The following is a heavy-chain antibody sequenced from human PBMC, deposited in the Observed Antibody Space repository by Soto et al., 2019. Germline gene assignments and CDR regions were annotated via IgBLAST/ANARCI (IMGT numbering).Heavy chain of an antibody. CDR1: GGSFSGYY. V-gene: IGHV4-34*01. Sequence: PSETLSLTCAVYGGSFSGYYWSWIRQPPGKGLEWIGEINHSGSTNYNPSLKSRVTISVDTSKNQFSLKLSSVTAADTAVYYCARDLVYYYDSSGYYLQGFDYWGQGTLVTVSS. D-gene: IGHD3-22*01. CDR3: ARDLVYYYDSSGYYLQGFDY. J-gene: IGHJ4*02. CDR2: INHSGST.